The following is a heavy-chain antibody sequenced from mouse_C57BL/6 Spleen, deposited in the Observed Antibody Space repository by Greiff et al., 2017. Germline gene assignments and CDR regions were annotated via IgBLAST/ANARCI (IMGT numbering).Heavy chain of an antibody. CDR3: ARADYYGIYYAMDY. D-gene: IGHD1-1*01. CDR1: GYAFSSSW. Sequence: QVQLQQSGPELVKPGASVKISCKASGYAFSSSWMNWVKQRPGKGLEWIGRIYPGDGDTNYNGKFKGKATLTADKSSSTAYMQRSSLTSEDSAVNFCARADYYGIYYAMDYWGQGTSVTVSS. CDR2: IYPGDGDT. J-gene: IGHJ4*01. V-gene: IGHV1-82*01.